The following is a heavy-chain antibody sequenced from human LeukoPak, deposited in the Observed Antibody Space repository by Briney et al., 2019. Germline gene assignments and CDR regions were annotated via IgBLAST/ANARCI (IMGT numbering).Heavy chain of an antibody. D-gene: IGHD3-22*01. CDR2: INSNGGSK. J-gene: IGHJ3*02. Sequence: GGSLRLSCSASGFTFSSYTMHWVRQPPGKGLEYVSAINSNGGSKYYADSVKGRVTIPGDNSKNTQYLQMSSVRAEDTAVYYCVKVRMGYYDSSGLRWAFDIWGQEPVDTVSS. CDR1: GFTFSSYT. V-gene: IGHV3-64D*09. CDR3: VKVRMGYYDSSGLRWAFDI.